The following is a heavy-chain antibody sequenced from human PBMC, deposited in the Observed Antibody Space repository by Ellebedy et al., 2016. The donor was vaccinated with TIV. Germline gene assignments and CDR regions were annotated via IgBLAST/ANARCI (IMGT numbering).Heavy chain of an antibody. J-gene: IGHJ1*01. CDR1: GFTFSGYW. CDR3: ARGTVNRGGGSEY. CDR2: IKPDGSEK. D-gene: IGHD1-1*01. Sequence: PGGSLRLSCAASGFTFSGYWMSWVRQAPGKGLEWVANIKPDGSEKYYVDSVKGRFTISRDNAKNSVYLQMNSLRADDTAVYYCARGTVNRGGGSEYWGQGTLVTVSS. V-gene: IGHV3-7*03.